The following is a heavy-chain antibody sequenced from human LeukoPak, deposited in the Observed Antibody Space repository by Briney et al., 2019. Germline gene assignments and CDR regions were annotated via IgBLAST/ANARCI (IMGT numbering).Heavy chain of an antibody. D-gene: IGHD3-10*01. Sequence: TSETLSLTCSLSGGSVSSDSYSWTWIRQPPGKGLEWIGHIYDNRISNYNPSLKSRAIISADTSKNQFSLRLRFATAADTAVYYCARDKDIYYGSGRFDPWGQGTLVTVSS. CDR2: IYDNRIS. V-gene: IGHV4-61*01. J-gene: IGHJ5*02. CDR3: ARDKDIYYGSGRFDP. CDR1: GGSVSSDSYS.